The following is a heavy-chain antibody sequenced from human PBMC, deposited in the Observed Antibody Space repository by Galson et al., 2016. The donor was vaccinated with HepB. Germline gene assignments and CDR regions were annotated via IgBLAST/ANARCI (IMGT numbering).Heavy chain of an antibody. CDR1: GITFNTYN. D-gene: IGHD3-9*01. J-gene: IGHJ4*02. Sequence: SLRLSCAASGITFNTYNMVWVRQAPGKGLEWVSYISTSSSPISYRDSVKGRFTISRDNTKNSLYLQLNSLRAEDTAVYYCAKVLSDWSPFDWWGQGTLVTVSS. CDR3: AKVLSDWSPFDW. CDR2: ISTSSSPI. V-gene: IGHV3-21*01.